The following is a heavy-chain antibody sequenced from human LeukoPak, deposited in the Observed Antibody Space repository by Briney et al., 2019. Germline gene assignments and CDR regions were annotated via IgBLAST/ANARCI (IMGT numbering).Heavy chain of an antibody. V-gene: IGHV4-34*01. J-gene: IGHJ4*02. CDR1: GGSFSGYY. CDR2: INHSGST. D-gene: IGHD3-10*01. Sequence: SETLSLTCAVYGGSFSGYYWSWIRQPPGKGLGWIGEINHSGSTNYNPSLKSRVTISVDTSKNQFSLKLSSVTAADTAVYYCARADYYGSGSYQLYYFDYWGQGTLVTVSS. CDR3: ARADYYGSGSYQLYYFDY.